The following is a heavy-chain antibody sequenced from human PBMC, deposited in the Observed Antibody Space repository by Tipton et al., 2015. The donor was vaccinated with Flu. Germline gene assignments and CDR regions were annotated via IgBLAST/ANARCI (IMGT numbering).Heavy chain of an antibody. V-gene: IGHV4-59*08. CDR2: IYHSGSA. Sequence: TLSLTCTVSGGSITTYYWSWIRQSPGKGLEWIGYIYHSGSAEYNPSLKSRVTISVDTSKNQFSLKLNSLTAADTAVYYCVSRADWFDPWGQGTLVTVSS. CDR1: GGSITTYY. J-gene: IGHJ5*02. D-gene: IGHD3-10*01. CDR3: VSRADWFDP.